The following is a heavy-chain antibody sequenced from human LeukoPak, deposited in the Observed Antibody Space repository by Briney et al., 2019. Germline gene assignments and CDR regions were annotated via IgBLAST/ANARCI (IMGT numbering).Heavy chain of an antibody. CDR2: IYYSGST. D-gene: IGHD4-17*01. Sequence: SETLSLTCTVSGGSISSISYYWGWLRQPPGKGLEWIGSIYYSGSTYYNPSLKSRVTISVDTSKNQFSLKLSSVTAADTAVYYCARDYGDYEGGFDPWGQGTLVTVSS. CDR3: ARDYGDYEGGFDP. J-gene: IGHJ5*02. CDR1: GGSISSISYY. V-gene: IGHV4-39*07.